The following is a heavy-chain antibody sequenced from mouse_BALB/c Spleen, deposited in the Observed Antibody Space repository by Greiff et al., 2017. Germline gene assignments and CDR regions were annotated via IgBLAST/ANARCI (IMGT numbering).Heavy chain of an antibody. CDR2: ISYSGST. CDR3: ARSGGLRRQAWFAY. D-gene: IGHD2-2*01. Sequence: EVKLVESGPSLVKPSQTLSLTCSVTGDSITSGYWNWIRKFPGNKLEYMGYISYSGSTYYNPSLKSRISITRDTSKNQYYLQLNSVTTEDTATYYCARSGGLRRQAWFAYWGQGTSVTVSS. J-gene: IGHJ4*01. V-gene: IGHV3-8*02. CDR1: GDSITSGY.